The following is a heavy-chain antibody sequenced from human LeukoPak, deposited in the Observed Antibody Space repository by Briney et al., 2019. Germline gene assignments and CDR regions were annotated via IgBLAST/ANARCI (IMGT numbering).Heavy chain of an antibody. V-gene: IGHV4-59*01. J-gene: IGHJ3*02. Sequence: SETLSLTCTVSGGSISTYYWSWIRQSPGKGLEWIGYIYYDGSTNYNPSLKSRVTISVDTSKNQFSLKLSSVTAADTAVYYCARDGGSGSYYDAFDIWGQGTMVTVSS. D-gene: IGHD1-26*01. CDR1: GGSISTYY. CDR3: ARDGGSGSYYDAFDI. CDR2: IYYDGST.